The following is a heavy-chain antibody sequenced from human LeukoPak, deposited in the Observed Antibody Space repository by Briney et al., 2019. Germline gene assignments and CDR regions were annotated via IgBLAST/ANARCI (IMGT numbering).Heavy chain of an antibody. D-gene: IGHD5-12*01. CDR1: GFTVSSNY. J-gene: IGHJ5*02. CDR2: IYVDGST. CDR3: ARISAYDDH. Sequence: GGSLRLSCAASGFTVSSNYINWVRQAPGKGLEWVSGIYVDGSTYYADSVKGRFTISRDNSKNTLYLQMNSLRAEDTAVYYCARISAYDDHWGQGTLVTVSS. V-gene: IGHV3-53*01.